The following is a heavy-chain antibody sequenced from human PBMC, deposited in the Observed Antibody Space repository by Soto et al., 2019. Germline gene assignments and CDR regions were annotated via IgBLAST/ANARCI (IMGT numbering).Heavy chain of an antibody. CDR2: IGPESGAT. CDR3: GRGRSGQIVVFY. CDR1: GYTFTGHY. D-gene: IGHD1-26*01. V-gene: IGHV1-2*02. J-gene: IGHJ4*02. Sequence: QVRLVQSGAEVKKPGASVKVSCKTSGYTFTGHYIHWVRQAPQQGPEWVGEIGPESGATRYAQKFRGRVTMTMDTSITTVYMELKNLSPDDTAVYYCGRGRSGQIVVFYWGQGTPVTVSS.